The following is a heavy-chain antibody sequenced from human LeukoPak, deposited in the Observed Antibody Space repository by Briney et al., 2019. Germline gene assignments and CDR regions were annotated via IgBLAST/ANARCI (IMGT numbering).Heavy chain of an antibody. Sequence: SQTLSLTCAISGDSVSSNSAAWNWIRQSPSRGLECLGRTYYRSKWYNDYAESVKSRITINPDPSKNQFSLQLNSVTPEDTAVYYCARGIAVAGLFDYWGQGTLVTVSS. CDR2: TYYRSKWYN. D-gene: IGHD6-19*01. V-gene: IGHV6-1*01. CDR3: ARGIAVAGLFDY. CDR1: GDSVSSNSAA. J-gene: IGHJ4*02.